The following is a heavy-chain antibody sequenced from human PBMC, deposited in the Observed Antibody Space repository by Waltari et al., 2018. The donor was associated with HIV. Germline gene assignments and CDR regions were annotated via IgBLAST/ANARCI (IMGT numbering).Heavy chain of an antibody. Sequence: QLQLQESGPRLVKPSETLSLTCTVSGGSISRSSYYWRWLRQPPGKGLEWIGNIYYSGSTYYNPSLKSRVTISVDTSKNQFSLKLNSVTAADTAVYYCARTVYPVYSSSPYFDYWGQGTLVTVSS. J-gene: IGHJ4*02. V-gene: IGHV4-39*01. CDR3: ARTVYPVYSSSPYFDY. D-gene: IGHD6-6*01. CDR2: IYYSGST. CDR1: GGSISRSSYY.